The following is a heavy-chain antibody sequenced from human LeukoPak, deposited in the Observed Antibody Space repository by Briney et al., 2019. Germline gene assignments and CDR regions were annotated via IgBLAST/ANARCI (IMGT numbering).Heavy chain of an antibody. CDR2: ISATGGAT. Sequence: GGSLRLSCAVSGFTFNNNAMSWVRQAPGKGLECVSAISATGGATYYADSVKGRITISRDNSKNTLYLQMNSLRAEDTAVYYCAKEGKARPFDIWGQGTMVTVSS. J-gene: IGHJ3*02. CDR3: AKEGKARPFDI. CDR1: GFTFNNNA. V-gene: IGHV3-23*01.